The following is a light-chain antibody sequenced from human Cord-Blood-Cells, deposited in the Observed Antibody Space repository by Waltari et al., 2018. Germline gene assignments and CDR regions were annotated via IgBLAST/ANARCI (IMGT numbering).Light chain of an antibody. CDR2: AAS. CDR1: QSISSY. V-gene: IGKV1-39*01. CDR3: QQSYSTPRG. Sequence: DIQMTQSPSSLSASVGDSVTITCRASQSISSYLNWYQQKPGKAPKLLIYAASSLQSGVPSRFSGSGSGTDFTLTISSLQPEDFATYYCQQSYSTPRGFGPGTKVDIK. J-gene: IGKJ3*01.